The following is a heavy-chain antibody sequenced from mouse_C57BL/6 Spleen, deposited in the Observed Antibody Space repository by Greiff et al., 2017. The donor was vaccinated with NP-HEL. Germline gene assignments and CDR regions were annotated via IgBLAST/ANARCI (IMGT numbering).Heavy chain of an antibody. Sequence: VQLQQSGPVLVQPGASVKLSCKASGYTFTDYYMNWVKQSHGKSLEWIGVINPYNGGTSYNQKFKGKATLTVDKASSTAYIELNSLTSEASAVYYCARSEIGGYDEDYWGQGTTLTVSS. V-gene: IGHV1-19*01. CDR2: INPYNGGT. CDR1: GYTFTDYY. J-gene: IGHJ2*01. CDR3: ARSEIGGYDEDY. D-gene: IGHD2-2*01.